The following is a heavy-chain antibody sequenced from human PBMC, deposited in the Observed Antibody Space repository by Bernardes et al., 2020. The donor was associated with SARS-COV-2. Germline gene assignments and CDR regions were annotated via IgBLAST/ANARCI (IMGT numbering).Heavy chain of an antibody. CDR1: GGTFSSYT. D-gene: IGHD6-19*01. CDR2: IIPILGIA. Sequence: SVKDSCKASGGTFSSYTISWVRQAPGQGLEWMGRIIPILGIANYAQKFQGRVTITADKSTSTAYMELSSLRSEDTAVYYCARALIAVAGNWYFDLWGRGTLVTVSS. V-gene: IGHV1-69*02. J-gene: IGHJ2*01. CDR3: ARALIAVAGNWYFDL.